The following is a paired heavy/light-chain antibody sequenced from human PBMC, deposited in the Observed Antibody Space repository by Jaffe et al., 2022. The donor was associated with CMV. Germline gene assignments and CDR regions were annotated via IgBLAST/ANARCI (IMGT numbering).Light chain of an antibody. Sequence: DIQMTQSPSTLSASVGDRVTITCRASQSISSWLAWYQQKPGKAPKLLIYKASSLESGVPSRFSGSGSGTEFTLTISSLQPDDFATYYCQQYYSYSAWTFGQGTKVEIK. J-gene: IGKJ1*01. CDR2: KAS. CDR1: QSISSW. V-gene: IGKV1-5*03. CDR3: QQYYSYSAWT.
Heavy chain of an antibody. J-gene: IGHJ6*02. D-gene: IGHD2-2*02. CDR2: IYPGDSDT. Sequence: EVQLVQSGAEVKKPGESLKIFCKGSGYSFTSYWIGWVRQMPGKGLEWMGIIYPGDSDTRYSPSFQGQVTISADKSISTAYLHWSSLKASDTAMYYCARHPRYCSSTSCYIGYYGMDVWGQGTTVTVSS. CDR1: GYSFTSYW. V-gene: IGHV5-51*01. CDR3: ARHPRYCSSTSCYIGYYGMDV.